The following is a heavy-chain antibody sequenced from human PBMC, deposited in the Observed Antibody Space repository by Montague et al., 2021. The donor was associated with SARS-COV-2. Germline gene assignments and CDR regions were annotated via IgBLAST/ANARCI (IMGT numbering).Heavy chain of an antibody. CDR2: IYWNDDK. J-gene: IGHJ3*02. CDR1: GFSLSTSGVG. Sequence: VKPTQTLTLTCTFSGFSLSTSGVGVGWIRQPPGKALEWLALIYWNDDKRYSPSLKSRLTITKDTSKNQVVLTMTNMDPVDTATYYCALTRVSYDILTGYYHRDAFDIWGQGTMVTVSS. D-gene: IGHD3-9*01. CDR3: ALTRVSYDILTGYYHRDAFDI. V-gene: IGHV2-5*01.